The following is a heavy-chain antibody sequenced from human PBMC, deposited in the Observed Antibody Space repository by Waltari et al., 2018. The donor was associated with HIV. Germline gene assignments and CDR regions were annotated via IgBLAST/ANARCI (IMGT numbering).Heavy chain of an antibody. J-gene: IGHJ6*02. CDR1: GGSISSSSYY. CDR3: ARDQYNWNDDLNYGMDV. D-gene: IGHD1-1*01. CDR2: IYYSGRT. V-gene: IGHV4-39*07. Sequence: QLQLQESGPGLVKPSETLSLTCTVSGGSISSSSYYWGWIRQPPGTGLEWIGRIYYSGRTYYNPSLKSRVTISVDTSKNQFSRKLSSVTAADTAVYYCARDQYNWNDDLNYGMDVWGQGTTVTVSS.